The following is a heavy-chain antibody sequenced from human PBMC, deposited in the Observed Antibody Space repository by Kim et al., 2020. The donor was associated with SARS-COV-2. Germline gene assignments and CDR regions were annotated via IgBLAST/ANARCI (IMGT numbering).Heavy chain of an antibody. Sequence: YTASENGRFTITRDNSKNTLYLQMSSLRVEDTAVYCCASPLYCSGGSCYSWGQGTLVTVSS. D-gene: IGHD2-15*01. V-gene: IGHV3-30*07. CDR3: ASPLYCSGGSCYS. J-gene: IGHJ4*02.